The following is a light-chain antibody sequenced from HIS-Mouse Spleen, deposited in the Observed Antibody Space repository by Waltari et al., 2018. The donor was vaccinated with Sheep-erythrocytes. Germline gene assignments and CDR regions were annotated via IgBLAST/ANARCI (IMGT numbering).Light chain of an antibody. CDR1: SSNIGSNT. Sequence: QSVLTQPPSAYGTPGQRVTISCSGSSSNIGSNTVNWYHQLPGTAPKLLIYSNNQRPSGVPDRFSGSKSGTSASLAISGLQSEDEADYYCAAWDDSLNGYVFGTGTKVTVL. CDR3: AAWDDSLNGYV. V-gene: IGLV1-44*01. J-gene: IGLJ1*01. CDR2: SNN.